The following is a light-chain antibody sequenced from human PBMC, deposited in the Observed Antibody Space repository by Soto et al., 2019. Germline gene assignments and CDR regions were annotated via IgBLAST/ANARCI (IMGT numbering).Light chain of an antibody. Sequence: QAVVTQEPSLSVSPGGTATLTCGLSSGSVSTSYYPSWYQQTPGQAPRTLIYNTNSRSSGVPDRFSGSILGNKAALTITGAQADDESDYYCVLYMGSGSVVFGGGTKLTVL. CDR2: NTN. CDR3: VLYMGSGSVV. CDR1: SGSVSTSYY. V-gene: IGLV8-61*01. J-gene: IGLJ2*01.